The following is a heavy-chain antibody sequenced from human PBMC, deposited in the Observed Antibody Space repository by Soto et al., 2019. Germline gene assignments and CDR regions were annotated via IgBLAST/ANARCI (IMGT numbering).Heavy chain of an antibody. CDR3: ARGRKCVVTIFGVVIIPAGWFDP. D-gene: IGHD3-3*01. J-gene: IGHJ5*02. CDR2: INHSGST. Sequence: PSETLSLTCAVYGGSFSGYYWSWIRQPPGKGLEWIGEINHSGSTNYNPSLKSRVTISVDTSKNQFSLKLSSVTAADTAVYYCARGRKCVVTIFGVVIIPAGWFDPWGQGTLVTVSS. V-gene: IGHV4-34*01. CDR1: GGSFSGYY.